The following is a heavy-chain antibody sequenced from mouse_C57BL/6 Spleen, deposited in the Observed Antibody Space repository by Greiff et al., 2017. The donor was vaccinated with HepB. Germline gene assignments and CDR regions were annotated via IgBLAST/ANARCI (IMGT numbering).Heavy chain of an antibody. J-gene: IGHJ4*01. CDR2: IYPGDGDT. CDR3: ARYPYPRFMDY. CDR1: GYAFSSYW. Sequence: VKLLESGAELVKPGASVKISCKASGYAFSSYWMNWVKQRPGKGLEWIGQIYPGDGDTNYNGKFKGKATLTADKSSSTAYMQLSSLTSEDSAVYFCARYPYPRFMDYWGQGTSVTVSS. V-gene: IGHV1-80*01.